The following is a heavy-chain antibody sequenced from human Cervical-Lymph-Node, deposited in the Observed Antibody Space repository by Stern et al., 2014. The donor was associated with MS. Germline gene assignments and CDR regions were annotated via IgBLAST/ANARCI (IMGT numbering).Heavy chain of an antibody. V-gene: IGHV4-59*08. J-gene: IGHJ4*02. Sequence: QMQLVESGPGLVQPSATLSLTCTASGCSISNYYWSWIRQPPGQGLEWIGYIYYIGTTNYNPALKSRVTISVDTSKNQFALRLSSVSVADTAVYYCARHGDTSFVYWGQGTLVTISS. D-gene: IGHD7-27*01. CDR2: IYYIGTT. CDR1: GCSISNYY. CDR3: ARHGDTSFVY.